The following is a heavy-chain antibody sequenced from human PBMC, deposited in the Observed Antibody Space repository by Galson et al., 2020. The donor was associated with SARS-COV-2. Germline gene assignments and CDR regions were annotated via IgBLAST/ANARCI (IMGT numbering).Heavy chain of an antibody. CDR3: TTSNIDVLLWFGELFQIDPFDY. J-gene: IGHJ4*02. V-gene: IGHV3-15*01. D-gene: IGHD3-10*01. Sequence: GGSLRLSCTASGFTFSNAWMSWVRQAPGKGLEWVGRIKSKTDGGTTDYAAPVKGRFTISRDDSKNTLYLQMNSLKTEDTAVYYCTTSNIDVLLWFGELFQIDPFDYWGQGTLVTVSS. CDR2: IKSKTDGGTT. CDR1: GFTFSNAW.